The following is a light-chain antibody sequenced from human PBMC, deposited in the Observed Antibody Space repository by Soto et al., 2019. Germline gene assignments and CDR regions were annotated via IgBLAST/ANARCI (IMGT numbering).Light chain of an antibody. CDR2: VAS. CDR3: PQYGSSPST. Sequence: DIQMTQAPSAESAAVGDRGTITCLASQYISTYLNWYQQKPGKAPKLLIYVASNLQSGVPSRFSGSGSGTDFTLTISRLEPEAFPVYYCPQYGSSPSTSGQGTKVDIK. CDR1: QYISTY. V-gene: IGKV1-39*01. J-gene: IGKJ1*01.